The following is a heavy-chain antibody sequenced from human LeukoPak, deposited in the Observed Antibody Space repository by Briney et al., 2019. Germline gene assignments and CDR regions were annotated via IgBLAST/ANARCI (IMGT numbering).Heavy chain of an antibody. V-gene: IGHV3-66*02. J-gene: IGHJ4*02. CDR3: ARVTASGGSRHFDY. D-gene: IGHD2-15*01. CDR1: GFTVSSNY. CDR2: IYSGGST. Sequence: GGSLRPSCAASGFTVSSNYVSWVRQAPGKGLEWVSVIYSGGSTYYTDSVKVRFTISRDNSKNTLYLQMNSLRAEDTAVYYCARVTASGGSRHFDYWGQGTLITVSS.